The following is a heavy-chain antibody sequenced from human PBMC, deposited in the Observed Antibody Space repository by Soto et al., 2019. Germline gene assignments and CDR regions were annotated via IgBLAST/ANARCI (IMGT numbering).Heavy chain of an antibody. V-gene: IGHV4-61*01. CDR3: ARSMFYSDGSNYSPFDD. J-gene: IGHJ4*02. Sequence: PSETLSLTCTVSGGSVSSGNYYWSWIRQPPGEGLEWIGYFYYTGSINYNPSLKSRVTISIDASKNQFSLRLSSVTAADTAVYYCARSMFYSDGSNYSPFDDWGQGTRVTVSS. CDR2: FYYTGSI. D-gene: IGHD3-22*01. CDR1: GGSVSSGNYY.